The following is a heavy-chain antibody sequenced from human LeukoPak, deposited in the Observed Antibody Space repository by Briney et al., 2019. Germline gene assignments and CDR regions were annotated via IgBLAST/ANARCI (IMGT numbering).Heavy chain of an antibody. CDR2: ISFDGSYK. D-gene: IGHD6-13*01. Sequence: GGSVRLSCAASGFTFSNYGMHWVRQAPGKGLEWVAVISFDGSYKYYADSVKGRFTISRDNSKNTLYLQMNSLRAEDTAVYYCAKDRVTAAGYYFEYWGQGTLVTVSS. J-gene: IGHJ4*02. V-gene: IGHV3-30*18. CDR3: AKDRVTAAGYYFEY. CDR1: GFTFSNYG.